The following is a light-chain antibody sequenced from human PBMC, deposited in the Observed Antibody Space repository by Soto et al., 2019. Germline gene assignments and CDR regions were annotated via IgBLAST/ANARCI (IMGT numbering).Light chain of an antibody. Sequence: QSALTQPRSVSGSPGQSVTISCTGTSSDVGGYNYVSRYQQHPGKAPKLMIYDVSKRPSGVPDRFSGSKSGNTASLTISGLQAEDDADYYCCSYAGSYTLVFGGGTKLTVL. CDR2: DVS. CDR1: SSDVGGYNY. V-gene: IGLV2-11*01. CDR3: CSYAGSYTLV. J-gene: IGLJ2*01.